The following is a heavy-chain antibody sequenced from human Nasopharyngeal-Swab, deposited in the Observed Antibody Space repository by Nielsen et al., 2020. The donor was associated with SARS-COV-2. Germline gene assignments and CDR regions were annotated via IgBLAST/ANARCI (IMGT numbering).Heavy chain of an antibody. V-gene: IGHV3-33*01. CDR1: GFTYKYG. CDR3: VSAGSIEY. D-gene: IGHD3-10*01. J-gene: IGHJ4*02. Sequence: GESLKISCVASGFTYKYGMNWVRQAPGKGLEWVSVIWYDGSKKFYAKSVKGRFSISRDESKNTVYLQMSSLRVEDTAVYYCVSAGSIEYWGPGTLVTVSS. CDR2: IWYDGSKK.